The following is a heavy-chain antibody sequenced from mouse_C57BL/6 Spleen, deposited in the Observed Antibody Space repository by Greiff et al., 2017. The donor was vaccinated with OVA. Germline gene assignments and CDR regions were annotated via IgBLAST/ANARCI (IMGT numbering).Heavy chain of an antibody. CDR1: GFSLTSYG. V-gene: IGHV2-6-1*01. D-gene: IGHD1-1*01. J-gene: IGHJ1*03. CDR2: ILSGGGT. Sequence: VQLKESGPGLVAPSQSLSITCTVSGFSLTSYGVHWVRQPPGKGLEWLVVILSGGGTTYNLALKSRLSISKDNSKCQVFLKMNSLQTYDTAMYYGARHYYGSSYWYFDVWGTGTTVTVSS. CDR3: ARHYYGSSYWYFDV.